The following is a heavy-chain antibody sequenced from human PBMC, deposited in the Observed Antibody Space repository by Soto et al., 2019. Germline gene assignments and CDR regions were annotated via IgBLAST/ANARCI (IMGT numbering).Heavy chain of an antibody. V-gene: IGHV3-30-3*01. J-gene: IGHJ6*02. Sequence: GGSLRLSCAASGFTFSSYAMHWVRQAPGKGLEWVAVISYDGSNKYYADSVKGRFTISRDNSKNTLYLQMNSLRAEDTAVYYCAREWELYSGYVLIGMDVWGQGTTVTVSS. CDR1: GFTFSSYA. CDR3: AREWELYSGYVLIGMDV. CDR2: ISYDGSNK. D-gene: IGHD5-12*01.